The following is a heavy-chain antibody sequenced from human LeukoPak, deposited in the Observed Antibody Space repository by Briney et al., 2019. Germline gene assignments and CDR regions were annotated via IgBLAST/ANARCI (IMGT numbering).Heavy chain of an antibody. CDR1: GGSFSGYY. Sequence: PSETLSLTCAVYGGSFSGYYWSWIRQPPGKGLEWIGEIIHSGSTNYNPSLKSRVTISVDTSKNQFSLKLSSVTAADTAVYYCARGIVVVPAAISLSRPGARFDYWGQGTLVTVAS. J-gene: IGHJ4*02. V-gene: IGHV4-34*12. CDR2: IIHSGST. D-gene: IGHD2-2*02. CDR3: ARGIVVVPAAISLSRPGARFDY.